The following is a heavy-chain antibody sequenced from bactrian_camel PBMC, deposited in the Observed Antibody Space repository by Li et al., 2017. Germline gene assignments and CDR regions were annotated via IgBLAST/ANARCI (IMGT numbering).Heavy chain of an antibody. J-gene: IGHJ4*01. D-gene: IGHD2*01. CDR3: SADCLSAGYDAGEWFTY. CDR2: ISRDGNT. Sequence: HVQLVESGGGSVQPGDTLTLSCTASGFTFDDSEMGWYRPAPKSGCELVASISRDGNTYYAESVKGRFTISRDNAKNTVYLQMNSLRTEDTGVYYCSADCLSAGYDAGEWFTYWGQGTQVTVS. V-gene: IGHV3S55*01. CDR1: GFTFDDSE.